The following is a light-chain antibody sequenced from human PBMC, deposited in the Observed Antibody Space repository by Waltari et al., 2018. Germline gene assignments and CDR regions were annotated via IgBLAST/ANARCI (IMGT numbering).Light chain of an antibody. CDR2: VTA. J-gene: IGKJ2*01. Sequence: EVVLTQSPVTLSVSPGERATLSCRASRNVGTSLACYQQKPGQRPRRLLYVTATRATGFPARFSGSGSGTEFTLTISSLQSEDFGVYYCQQYNYWPPAYTFGQGTKLEIK. V-gene: IGKV3-15*01. CDR3: QQYNYWPPAYT. CDR1: RNVGTS.